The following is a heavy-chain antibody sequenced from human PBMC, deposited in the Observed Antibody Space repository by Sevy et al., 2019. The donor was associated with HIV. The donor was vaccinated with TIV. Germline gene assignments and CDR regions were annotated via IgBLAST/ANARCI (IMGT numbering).Heavy chain of an antibody. D-gene: IGHD2-15*01. CDR1: GYTFTSYI. CDR2: ISPLNGDT. V-gene: IGHV1-18*01. CDR3: ARGYCTGGSCSPGGF. Sequence: ASVKVSCKTSGYTFTSYIISWVRQAPGQGLEWMGWISPLNGDTKYVQKFQGRVTMNIDTSTSTAYMDLRSLRSDDTAVYYCARGYCTGGSCSPGGFWGQGTLVTVSS. J-gene: IGHJ4*02.